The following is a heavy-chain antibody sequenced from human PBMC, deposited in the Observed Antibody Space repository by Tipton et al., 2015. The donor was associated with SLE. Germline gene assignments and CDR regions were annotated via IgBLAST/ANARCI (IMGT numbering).Heavy chain of an antibody. V-gene: IGHV4-34*01. CDR2: INHGGST. CDR1: GDSLSGQY. Sequence: TLSLTCSVYGDSLSGQYWSWIRQPPGKGLEWIGEINHGGSTNYNPSLKSRVTISVDTSKNQFSLKLRSVTAADTAVYYCAREYSGYDYRTFDHWGQGTLVTVSS. D-gene: IGHD5-12*01. J-gene: IGHJ4*02. CDR3: AREYSGYDYRTFDH.